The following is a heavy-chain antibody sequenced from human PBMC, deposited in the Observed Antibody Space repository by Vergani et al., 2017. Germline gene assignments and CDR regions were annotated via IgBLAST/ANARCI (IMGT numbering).Heavy chain of an antibody. J-gene: IGHJ4*02. V-gene: IGHV3-53*04. Sequence: EVQLVESGGGLVQPGGSLRLSCAASGFIVSSNYMSWVRQAPGKGLEWVSVIYSGGSTDYADSVKGRFTISRHNSKNTLYLQMNSLRAEDTAVYYCARVVGYSFWSGYYLDYWGQGTLVTVSS. CDR2: IYSGGST. D-gene: IGHD3-3*01. CDR1: GFIVSSNY. CDR3: ARVVGYSFWSGYYLDY.